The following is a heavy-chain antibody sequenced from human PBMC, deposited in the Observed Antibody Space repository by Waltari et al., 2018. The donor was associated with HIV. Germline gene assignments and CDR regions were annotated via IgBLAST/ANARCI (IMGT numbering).Heavy chain of an antibody. Sequence: QVQLVESGGGLVKPGGSLRLPCAASGFTFRDEYMSWIRQAPGKGLEWVSSIRSNGDITYYTDSLKGRFTISRDNAKNSLYLQMNSLRSEDTALYYCAKGPGMGGYYFDYWGQGTLVTVSS. CDR2: IRSNGDIT. J-gene: IGHJ4*02. CDR1: GFTFRDEY. V-gene: IGHV3-11*01. D-gene: IGHD3-16*01. CDR3: AKGPGMGGYYFDY.